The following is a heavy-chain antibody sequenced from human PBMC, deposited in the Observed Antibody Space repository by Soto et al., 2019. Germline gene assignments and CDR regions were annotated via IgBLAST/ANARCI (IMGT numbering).Heavy chain of an antibody. CDR2: IWYDGSNK. Sequence: QVQLVESGGGVVQPGRSLRLSCAASGFTFSSYGMHWVRQAPGKGLEWVAVIWYDGSNKYYADSVKGRFTISRDNSKNTLYLQMNSLRAEDTAVYYCARELKSSSWYIPPRYYYYGMDVWGQGTTVTVSS. CDR3: ARELKSSSWYIPPRYYYYGMDV. D-gene: IGHD6-13*01. CDR1: GFTFSSYG. V-gene: IGHV3-33*01. J-gene: IGHJ6*02.